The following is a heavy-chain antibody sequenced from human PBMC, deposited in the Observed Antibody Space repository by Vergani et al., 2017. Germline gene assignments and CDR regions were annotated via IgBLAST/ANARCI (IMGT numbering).Heavy chain of an antibody. J-gene: IGHJ5*02. D-gene: IGHD1-26*01. CDR3: ARANSGSYLNGPGWFDP. Sequence: QVQLVQSGAEVKKPGASVKVSCKASGYTFTGYYMHWARQAPGQGLEWMGWINPNSGGTNYAQKFQGWVTMTRETSISTAYMELSRLRSDDTAVYYCARANSGSYLNGPGWFDPWGQGTLVTVSS. CDR2: INPNSGGT. V-gene: IGHV1-2*04. CDR1: GYTFTGYY.